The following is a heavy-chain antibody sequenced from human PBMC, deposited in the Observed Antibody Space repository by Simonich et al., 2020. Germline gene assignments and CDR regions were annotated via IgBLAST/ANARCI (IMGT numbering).Heavy chain of an antibody. J-gene: IGHJ6*02. CDR2: ISSSGSTI. CDR1: GFTFSSYE. V-gene: IGHV3-48*03. D-gene: IGHD6-6*01. CDR3: ARDFRLQLVEIGTYYYYGMDV. Sequence: EVQLVESGGGLVQPGGSLRLSCAASGFTFSSYEMNWVRQAPGKGLEWVSYISSSGSTIYYADSVKGRFTISRDNAKNPLYLQMNSLRAEDTAVYYCARDFRLQLVEIGTYYYYGMDVWGQGTTVTVSS.